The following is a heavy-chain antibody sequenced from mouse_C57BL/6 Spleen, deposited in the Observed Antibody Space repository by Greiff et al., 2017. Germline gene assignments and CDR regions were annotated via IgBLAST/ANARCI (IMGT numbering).Heavy chain of an antibody. CDR2: IYPGSGNT. CDR1: GYSFTSYY. J-gene: IGHJ3*01. CDR3: ARWDYYGSGGFAY. V-gene: IGHV1-66*01. D-gene: IGHD1-1*01. Sequence: QVQLQQSGPELVKPGASVKISCKASGYSFTSYYIHWVKQRPGQGLEWIGWIYPGSGNTKYNEKFKGKATLTADTSSSTAYMQLSSLTSEDSAVYYCARWDYYGSGGFAYWGQGTLVTVSA.